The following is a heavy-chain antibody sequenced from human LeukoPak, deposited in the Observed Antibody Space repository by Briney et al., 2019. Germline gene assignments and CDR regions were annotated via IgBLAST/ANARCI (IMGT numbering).Heavy chain of an antibody. V-gene: IGHV3-30-3*01. J-gene: IGHJ4*02. Sequence: GGSPRLSCAASGFTSSSYAMHWVRQAPGKGLEWVAVISYDGSNKYYADSVKGRFTISRDNSKNTLYLQMNSLRAEDTAVYYCARGQVLRFLEWLYYFDYWGQGTLVTVSS. CDR2: ISYDGSNK. CDR1: GFTSSSYA. CDR3: ARGQVLRFLEWLYYFDY. D-gene: IGHD3-3*01.